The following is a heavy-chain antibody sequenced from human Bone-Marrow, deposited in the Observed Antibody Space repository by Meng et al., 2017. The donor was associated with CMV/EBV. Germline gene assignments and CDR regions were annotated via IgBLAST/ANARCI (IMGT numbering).Heavy chain of an antibody. J-gene: IGHJ4*02. D-gene: IGHD6-19*01. V-gene: IGHV3-53*01. CDR1: GFTVSSNY. Sequence: GESLKISCVGTGFTVSSNYMSWVRQAPGKGLEWVSVIYSGGSTYYADSVKGRFTISRDNSKNTLYLQMNSLRAEDTAVYYCATRSYSSGWYYYDFCGQGTLVVVSS. CDR3: ATRSYSSGWYYYDF. CDR2: IYSGGST.